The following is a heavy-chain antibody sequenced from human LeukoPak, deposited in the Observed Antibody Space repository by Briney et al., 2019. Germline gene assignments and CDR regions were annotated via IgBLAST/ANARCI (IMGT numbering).Heavy chain of an antibody. V-gene: IGHV4-59*01. CDR1: HGSISNYY. J-gene: IGHJ4*02. CDR2: IYYRGNT. CDR3: ARRLDGPRDCLDY. Sequence: PSETLSLTCTVSHGSISNYYWSWIRQSPGKGLEWIGYIYYRGNTNYNPSLKSRVTISVDTSKNQFSLRLSSVTAADTAVYYCARRLDGPRDCLDYWGQGTLVTVST. D-gene: IGHD5-24*01.